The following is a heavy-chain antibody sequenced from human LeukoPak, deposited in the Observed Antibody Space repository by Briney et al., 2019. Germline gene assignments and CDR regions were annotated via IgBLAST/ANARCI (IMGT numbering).Heavy chain of an antibody. D-gene: IGHD1-1*01. J-gene: IGHJ6*02. CDR2: IKQDGSEK. Sequence: GGSLRLSCAASGFTFSSYWISWVRQAPGKGLEWVANIKQDGSEKYYADSVKGRFTISRDNSKNTLYLQMNSLRAEDTAVYYCARDPPGTTSTAYYYYYGMDVWGQGTTVTVSS. CDR3: ARDPPGTTSTAYYYYYGMDV. CDR1: GFTFSSYW. V-gene: IGHV3-7*01.